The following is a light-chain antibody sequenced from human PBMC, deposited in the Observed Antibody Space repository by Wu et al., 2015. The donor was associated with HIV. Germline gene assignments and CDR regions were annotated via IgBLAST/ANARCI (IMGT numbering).Light chain of an antibody. CDR1: QSVNTY. CDR3: QQRSNWPPT. V-gene: IGKV3-11*01. J-gene: IGKJ4*01. Sequence: LSCRASQSVNTYLGWYQQKPGQAPRLLIYDTLKRATGIPARFSGSGSGTEFNLTISSLEAEDSAVYYCQQRSNWPPTFGGGTNVEIK. CDR2: DTL.